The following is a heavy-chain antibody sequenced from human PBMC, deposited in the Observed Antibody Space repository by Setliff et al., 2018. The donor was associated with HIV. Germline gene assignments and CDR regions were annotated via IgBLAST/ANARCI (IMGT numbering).Heavy chain of an antibody. CDR2: VYYRAKTGATT. CDR3: ARDVAPPLAGDVWSGNGL. V-gene: IGHV4-59*11. J-gene: IGHJ4*02. Sequence: NPSETLSLTCSVSGGSIRSHYWSWIRQAPGKGLQWIGNVYYRAKTGATTDHNPSLRSRISISLDVSKNQLSLRSRSVTAADTAIYYCARDVAPPLAGDVWSGNGLWGQGTQVTVSS. D-gene: IGHD3-3*01. CDR1: GGSIRSHY.